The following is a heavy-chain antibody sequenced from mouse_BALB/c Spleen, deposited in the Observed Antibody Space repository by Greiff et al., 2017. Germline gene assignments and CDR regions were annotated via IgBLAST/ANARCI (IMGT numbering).Heavy chain of an antibody. CDR2: ISDGGSYT. J-gene: IGHJ4*01. V-gene: IGHV5-4*02. D-gene: IGHD2-1*01. Sequence: EVMLVESGGGLVKPGGSLKLSCAASGFTFSDYYMYWVRQTPEKRLEWVATISDGGSYTYYPDSVKGRFTISRDNAKNNLYLQMSSLKSEDTAMYYCARGGYYVNSYYYAMDYWGQGTSVTVSS. CDR3: ARGGYYVNSYYYAMDY. CDR1: GFTFSDYY.